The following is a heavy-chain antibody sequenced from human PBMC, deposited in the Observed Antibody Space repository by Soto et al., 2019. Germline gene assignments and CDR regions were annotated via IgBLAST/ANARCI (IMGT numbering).Heavy chain of an antibody. D-gene: IGHD3-3*01. CDR1: GYTLYSYG. J-gene: IGHJ5*02. CDR2: ISAYNGNT. V-gene: IGHV1-18*01. Sequence: GASVKVSFKASGYTLYSYGIRWVRQAPGQGLEWMGWISAYNGNTNYAQKLQGRVTMTTDTSTSTAYMELRSLRSDDTAVYYCARGDFWSGYYEWNWFDPWGQGTLVTVSS. CDR3: ARGDFWSGYYEWNWFDP.